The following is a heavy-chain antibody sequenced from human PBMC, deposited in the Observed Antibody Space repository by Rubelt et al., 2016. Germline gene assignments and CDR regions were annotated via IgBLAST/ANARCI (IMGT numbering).Heavy chain of an antibody. CDR3: AKGTFCSYGFGRGGSVDY. V-gene: IGHV3-49*04. CDR1: GFTFGDYA. Sequence: EVQLVESGGGLVQPGRSLRLSCTASGFTFGDYAMSWVRQAPGKGLEWVGFLKGRFTVARADSKSSGYLQMNCLKTEDTAVEYGAKGTFCSYGFGRGGSVDYWGQGTLVTVSS. J-gene: IGHJ4*02. D-gene: IGHD5-18*01.